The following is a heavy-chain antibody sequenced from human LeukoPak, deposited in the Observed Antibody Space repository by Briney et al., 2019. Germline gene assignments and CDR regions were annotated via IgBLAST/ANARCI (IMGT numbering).Heavy chain of an antibody. Sequence: GGSLRLSCAASGFTFSSYGMHWVRQAPGKGLEWVAVISYDGSNKYYADSVKGRFTISRDNSKNTLYLQMNSLRAEDTAVYYCAKGGKRIAAAGTAWFDPWGQGTLVTVSS. CDR2: ISYDGSNK. J-gene: IGHJ5*02. CDR3: AKGGKRIAAAGTAWFDP. CDR1: GFTFSSYG. V-gene: IGHV3-30*18. D-gene: IGHD6-13*01.